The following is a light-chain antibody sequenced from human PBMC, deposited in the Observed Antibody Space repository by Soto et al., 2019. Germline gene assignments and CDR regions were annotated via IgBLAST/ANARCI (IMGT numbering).Light chain of an antibody. CDR1: QRVYSSY. Sequence: EIVLTQSPGTLSLSPGERATLSCRASQRVYSSYLAWYQQKPGQAPRLLIYAASNRATGIPDRFSGSGSGTDFTLTISRLEPEDFAVYYCQQYGSSQTFGQGTKVDI. J-gene: IGKJ1*01. V-gene: IGKV3-20*01. CDR2: AAS. CDR3: QQYGSSQT.